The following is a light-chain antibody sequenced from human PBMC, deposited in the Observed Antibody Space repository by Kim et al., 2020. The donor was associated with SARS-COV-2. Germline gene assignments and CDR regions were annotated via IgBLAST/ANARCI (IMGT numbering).Light chain of an antibody. CDR1: KLGERY. Sequence: SYELTQPPSVSVSPRQTASLTCSGHKLGERYTSWYQQKPGQSPVLVIYQDNKRPSGIPERFSGSSSGNSATLTISGTQAIDEADYYCQAWDSSTVIFGGG. CDR3: QAWDSSTVI. CDR2: QDN. V-gene: IGLV3-1*01. J-gene: IGLJ2*01.